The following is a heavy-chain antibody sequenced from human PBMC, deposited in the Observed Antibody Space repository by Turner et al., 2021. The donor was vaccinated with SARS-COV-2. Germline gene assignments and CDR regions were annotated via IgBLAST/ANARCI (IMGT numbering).Heavy chain of an antibody. D-gene: IGHD4-4*01. CDR3: ATAPGMTTTGGFDP. V-gene: IGHV1-24*01. Sequence: QVQLVQSGAEVKKPGASVKVSCKVSGYTLIELSMHWVRQAPGKGLEWMGGCDPEDGETIDAQKFQGRVTMTEDTSTDTAYMELSSLRSDDTAVYYCATAPGMTTTGGFDPWGQSAPVTVSS. J-gene: IGHJ5*02. CDR2: CDPEDGET. CDR1: GYTLIELS.